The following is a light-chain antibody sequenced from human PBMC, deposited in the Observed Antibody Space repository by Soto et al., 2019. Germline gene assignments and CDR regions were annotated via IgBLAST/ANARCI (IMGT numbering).Light chain of an antibody. CDR1: QGIRSD. Sequence: DIQMTQSPSSLSASVGDRVTITCRASQGIRSDLEWYQQKPGKAPKRLIYAASRLQSGVPSRFSAGWSGTEFILTISSLQPEDGATYYCLQHNDYPCTFGQGTKVDIK. J-gene: IGKJ2*02. CDR3: LQHNDYPCT. CDR2: AAS. V-gene: IGKV1-17*01.